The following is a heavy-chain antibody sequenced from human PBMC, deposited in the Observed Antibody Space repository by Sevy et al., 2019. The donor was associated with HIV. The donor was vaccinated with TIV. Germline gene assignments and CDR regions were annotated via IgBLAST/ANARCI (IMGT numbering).Heavy chain of an antibody. CDR2: ISGSGGST. CDR1: GFTFSSYA. J-gene: IGHJ4*02. CDR3: AKGGSMIVSGGGFDY. V-gene: IGHV3-23*01. Sequence: GGSLRLSCAASGFTFSSYAMSWVRQAPGKGLEWVSAISGSGGSTYYADSVKGRFTISRDNSKNTLYLQMNSLRAEDRAVYYCAKGGSMIVSGGGFDYCGQGTLVTVSS. D-gene: IGHD3-22*01.